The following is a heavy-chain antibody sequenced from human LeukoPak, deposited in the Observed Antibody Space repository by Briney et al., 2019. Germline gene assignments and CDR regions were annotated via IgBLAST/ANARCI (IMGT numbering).Heavy chain of an antibody. V-gene: IGHV4-4*07. D-gene: IGHD2-2*01. J-gene: IGHJ6*03. CDR3: ARAPKFCSSTSCSYYYYYYMDV. CDR1: GGSISSYY. Sequence: SETLSLTCTVSGGSISSYYWSWIRQPAGKGLEWIGRIYTSGSTNYNPSLKSRVTMSVDTSKNQFSLKLSSVTAADTAVYYCARAPKFCSSTSCSYYYYYYMDVWGKGTTVTVSS. CDR2: IYTSGST.